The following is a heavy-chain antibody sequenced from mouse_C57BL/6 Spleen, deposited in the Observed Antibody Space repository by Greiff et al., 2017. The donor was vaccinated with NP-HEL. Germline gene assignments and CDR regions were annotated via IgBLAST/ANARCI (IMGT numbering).Heavy chain of an antibody. CDR2: IYPGGGYT. J-gene: IGHJ4*01. CDR1: GYTFTNYW. Sequence: QVQLKESGAELVRPGTSVKMSCKASGYTFTNYWIGWAKQRPGHGLEWIGDIYPGGGYTNYNEKFKGKATLTADKSSSTAYMQFSSLTSEDSAIYYCARRDYGSSYGYAMDYWGQGTSVTVSS. V-gene: IGHV1-63*01. CDR3: ARRDYGSSYGYAMDY. D-gene: IGHD1-1*01.